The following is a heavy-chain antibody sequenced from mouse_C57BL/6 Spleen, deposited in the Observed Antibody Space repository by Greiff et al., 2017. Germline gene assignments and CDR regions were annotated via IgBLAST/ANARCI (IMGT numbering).Heavy chain of an antibody. CDR3: ARDGYDYDVYFDV. Sequence: QVQLQQSGAELAKPGASVKLSCKASGYTFTSYWMHWVKQRPGQGLEWIGYINPSSGYTKYNQKFKAKATLTADKSSSTAYMQLSSLTYEDSAVYYCARDGYDYDVYFDVWGTGTTVTVSS. CDR2: INPSSGYT. D-gene: IGHD2-4*01. V-gene: IGHV1-7*01. CDR1: GYTFTSYW. J-gene: IGHJ1*03.